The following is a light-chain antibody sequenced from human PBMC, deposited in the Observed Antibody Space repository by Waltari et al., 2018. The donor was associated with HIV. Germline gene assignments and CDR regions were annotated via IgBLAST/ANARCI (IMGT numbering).Light chain of an antibody. CDR3: QQANSFPLT. J-gene: IGKJ4*01. CDR2: TAS. CDR1: QNIATW. V-gene: IGKV1-12*01. Sequence: DIQMTQSPSFVSASVGDRVTTTCRANQNIATWIAWYQQKPGKAPKLLIHTASTLQSGVPSRFSGRGSGTDFTLTISSLQPEDFASYYCQQANSFPLTFGGGTKVEIK.